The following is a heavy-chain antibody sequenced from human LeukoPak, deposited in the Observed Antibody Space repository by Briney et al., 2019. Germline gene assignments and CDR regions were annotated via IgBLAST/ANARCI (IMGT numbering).Heavy chain of an antibody. J-gene: IGHJ3*02. CDR2: IYYSGST. V-gene: IGHV4-30-4*01. CDR3: ARVHLYIEMAGSFDI. CDR1: GGSISSGDYY. D-gene: IGHD5-24*01. Sequence: SQTLSLTCTVSGGSISSGDYYWSWIRQPPGKGLEWIGYIYYSGSTYYNPSLKSRVTISVDTSKNQFSLKLSSVTAADTAVYYCARVHLYIEMAGSFDIWGQGTMVTVSS.